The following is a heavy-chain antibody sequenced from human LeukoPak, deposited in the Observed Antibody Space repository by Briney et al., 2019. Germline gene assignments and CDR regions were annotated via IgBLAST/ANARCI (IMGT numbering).Heavy chain of an antibody. J-gene: IGHJ4*02. CDR3: AKDSPFIGPY. D-gene: IGHD1-26*01. V-gene: IGHV3-23*01. CDR2: TNGGGSST. CDR1: GFTFSNYA. Sequence: PGGSLRLSCAASGFTFSNYAMSWVRQAPGKGLEWVSGTNGGGSSTYYADSVKGRSTISRDNAKNTLYLQMNSLRAEDTAVYYCAKDSPFIGPYWGQGTLVTVSS.